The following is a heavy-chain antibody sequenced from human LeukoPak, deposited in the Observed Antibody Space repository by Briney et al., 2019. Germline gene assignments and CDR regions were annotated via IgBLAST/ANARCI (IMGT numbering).Heavy chain of an antibody. CDR2: IYYSGST. J-gene: IGHJ4*02. CDR1: GGSISSYY. Sequence: SQTLSLTCTVSGGSISSYYCSCIRQPPGKGLEWIGYIYYSGSTKYNPSLKSRVTISVDTSKNQFSLKLSSVTAPDTAVYYCARDPGASVFDYWGQGTLVTVSS. CDR3: ARDPGASVFDY. V-gene: IGHV4-59*01. D-gene: IGHD3-10*01.